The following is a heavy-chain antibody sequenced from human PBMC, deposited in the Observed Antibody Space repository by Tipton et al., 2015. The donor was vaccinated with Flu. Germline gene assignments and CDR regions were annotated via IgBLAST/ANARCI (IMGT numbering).Heavy chain of an antibody. CDR3: ARLPLARRLRLDARVRPRPRHVDN. V-gene: IGHV4-59*08. CDR1: GGSINNYY. J-gene: IGHJ4*02. D-gene: IGHD4-17*01. CDR2: IFYSEST. Sequence: TLSLTCTVSGGSINNYYWSWIRQPPGKGLEWIGYIFYSESTTYNPSLKSRVTISIDTSKNQFYLKLSSVTAADTAVYYCARLPLARRLRLDARVRPRPRHVDNWGQGTQVTVSS.